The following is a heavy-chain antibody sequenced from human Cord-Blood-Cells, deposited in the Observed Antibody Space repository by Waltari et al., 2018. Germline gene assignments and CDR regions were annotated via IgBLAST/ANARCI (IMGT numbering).Heavy chain of an antibody. D-gene: IGHD3-3*01. Sequence: QVQLVQSGAEVKKPGASVQVSCKASGYTFTGYYMHWVRQAPGQGLEWMGWINPNSGGTNYAQQFQGWVTMTRDTSISTAYMELSRLRSDDTAVYYCARSPLRFLEWLPYYFDYWGQGTLVTVSS. CDR2: INPNSGGT. J-gene: IGHJ4*02. V-gene: IGHV1-2*04. CDR3: ARSPLRFLEWLPYYFDY. CDR1: GYTFTGYY.